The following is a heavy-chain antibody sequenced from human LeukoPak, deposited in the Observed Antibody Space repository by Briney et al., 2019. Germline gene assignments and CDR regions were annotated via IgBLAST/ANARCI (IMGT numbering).Heavy chain of an antibody. CDR3: ARDDDYNPLVH. D-gene: IGHD4/OR15-4a*01. Sequence: ASVKVSCKASGYTFTSNGISWVRQAPGQGLEWMGWISAYNGNTNYAQRLQGRVTMTTDTSTSTTYMEMRSLISDDTAVYYCARDDDYNPLVHWGQGTLVTVSS. CDR1: GYTFTSNG. CDR2: ISAYNGNT. V-gene: IGHV1-18*01. J-gene: IGHJ4*02.